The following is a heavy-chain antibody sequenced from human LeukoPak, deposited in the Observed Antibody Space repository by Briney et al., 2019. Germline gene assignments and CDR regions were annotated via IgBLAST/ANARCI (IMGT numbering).Heavy chain of an antibody. D-gene: IGHD5-18*01. V-gene: IGHV3-23*01. CDR2: TSDRGDYT. CDR3: AKDSPRGYSYGLN. CDR1: GFTFTSYS. J-gene: IGHJ4*02. Sequence: GGSLRLSCAASGFTFTSYSMSWVRQAPGKGLEWVSGTSDRGDYTYYADSVKGRFTISRDNSKNTLYLQMNSLRAEDTAVYYCAKDSPRGYSYGLNWGQGTLVTVSS.